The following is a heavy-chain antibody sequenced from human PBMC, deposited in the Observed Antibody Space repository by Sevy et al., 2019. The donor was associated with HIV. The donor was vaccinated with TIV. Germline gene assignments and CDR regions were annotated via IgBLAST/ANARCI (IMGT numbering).Heavy chain of an antibody. CDR2: FNPRGDTT. CDR3: ARGGYYYASGTYSYSYYYMGV. J-gene: IGHJ6*03. CDR1: GYSISDYY. Sequence: ASVKVSCKASGYSISDYYMHWVRQAPGQGLEWMGIFNPRGDTTKYAQKFQGRVTMTRDTSTSTVYMDLSSLRSEDTAVYYCARGGYYYASGTYSYSYYYMGVWGKGTTVTVSS. D-gene: IGHD3-10*01. V-gene: IGHV1-46*01.